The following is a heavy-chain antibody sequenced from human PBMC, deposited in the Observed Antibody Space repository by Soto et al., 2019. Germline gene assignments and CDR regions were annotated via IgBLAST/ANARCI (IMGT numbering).Heavy chain of an antibody. V-gene: IGHV3-23*01. D-gene: IGHD6-13*01. CDR3: VRSWAY. CDR1: GFSFSSYG. J-gene: IGHJ4*02. CDR2: VSPAGTT. Sequence: EVQLLDSGGGLVQPGGSLRLSCAASGFSFSSYGMNWVRLAPGEGLEWVSTVSPAGTTLYADSVRGRFTISRDNSTSTVDLQMNGLRVDDTAIYYCVRSWAYWGRGTVVTVSS.